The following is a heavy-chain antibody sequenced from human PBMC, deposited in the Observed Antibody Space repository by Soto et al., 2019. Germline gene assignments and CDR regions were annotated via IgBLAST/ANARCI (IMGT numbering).Heavy chain of an antibody. V-gene: IGHV3-23*01. CDR2: ISDSGNST. CDR1: GFTFSSYA. Sequence: GESLKISCAASGFTFSSYAMSWVRQAPGKGLEWVSTISDSGNSTYSADSVKGRFTISRDNSKNTLYLQMNSLRAEDTAVYYCARDRYGDPLWGQDDFDYWGQGTLVTVSS. D-gene: IGHD4-17*01. J-gene: IGHJ4*02. CDR3: ARDRYGDPLWGQDDFDY.